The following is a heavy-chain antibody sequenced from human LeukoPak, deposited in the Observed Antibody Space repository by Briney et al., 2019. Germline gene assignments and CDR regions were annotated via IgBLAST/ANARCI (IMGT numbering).Heavy chain of an antibody. CDR1: GYTFTSYG. Sequence: ASVKVSCKASGYTFTSYGISWVRQAPGQGLEWMGWISAYNGNTNYAQKLQGRVTMTTDTSTSTAYMGLRSLRSDDTAVYYCARGEGYYDILTGYQNWFDPWGQGTLVTVSS. CDR3: ARGEGYYDILTGYQNWFDP. V-gene: IGHV1-18*01. J-gene: IGHJ5*02. CDR2: ISAYNGNT. D-gene: IGHD3-9*01.